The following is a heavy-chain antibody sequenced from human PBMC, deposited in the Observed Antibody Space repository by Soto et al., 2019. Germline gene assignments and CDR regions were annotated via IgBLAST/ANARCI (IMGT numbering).Heavy chain of an antibody. CDR1: GYTFTGYY. CDR3: AREMAAAGTSYGMDV. V-gene: IGHV1-2*02. CDR2: INPNSGGT. Sequence: ASVKVSCKASGYTFTGYYMHWVRQAPGQGLEWMGWINPNSGGTNYAQKFQGRVTMTRDTSISTAYMELSSLRSEDTAVYYCAREMAAAGTSYGMDVWGQGTTVTVSS. D-gene: IGHD6-13*01. J-gene: IGHJ6*02.